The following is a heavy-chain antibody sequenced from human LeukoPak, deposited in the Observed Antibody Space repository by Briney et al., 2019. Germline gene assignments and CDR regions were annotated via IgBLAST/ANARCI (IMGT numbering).Heavy chain of an antibody. CDR3: ARDLSYYDFWSGYIGTYYYYYMDV. Sequence: ASVKVSCKASGYTFTSYYMHWVRQAPGQGLEWMGIINPSGGSTSYARKFQGRVTMTRDMSTSTVYMELSSLRSEDTAVYYCARDLSYYDFWSGYIGTYYYYYMDVWGKGTTVTVSS. CDR2: INPSGGST. V-gene: IGHV1-46*01. D-gene: IGHD3-3*01. CDR1: GYTFTSYY. J-gene: IGHJ6*03.